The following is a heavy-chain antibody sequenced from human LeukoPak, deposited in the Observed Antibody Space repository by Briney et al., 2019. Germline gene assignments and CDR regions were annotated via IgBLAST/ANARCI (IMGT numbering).Heavy chain of an antibody. CDR3: ARDHNYAFDY. Sequence: GGSLRLSCTASGFPFSNDPMNWVRQAPGKGLEWLSNIRSRETGVSYVDSVRGRFTISRDDAKNSLFLQMNNLRVEDTAIYYCARDHNYAFDYWGQGILVTVSS. D-gene: IGHD3-16*01. CDR2: IRSRETGV. J-gene: IGHJ4*02. V-gene: IGHV3-48*01. CDR1: GFPFSNDP.